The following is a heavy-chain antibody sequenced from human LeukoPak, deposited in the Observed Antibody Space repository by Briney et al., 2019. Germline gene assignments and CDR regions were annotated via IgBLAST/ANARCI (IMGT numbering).Heavy chain of an antibody. J-gene: IGHJ4*02. D-gene: IGHD3-10*01. V-gene: IGHV4-61*01. CDR2: ISYSGST. Sequence: PSETLSLTCTVSGGSVSSGSDYWSWIRQPPGKGLEWIGHISYSGSTNYNPSLKSRVTISLDTSKNQLSLKLSYVTTADTAVYYCARGQAALWFGELWGQGILVTVSS. CDR3: ARGQAALWFGEL. CDR1: GGSVSSGSDY.